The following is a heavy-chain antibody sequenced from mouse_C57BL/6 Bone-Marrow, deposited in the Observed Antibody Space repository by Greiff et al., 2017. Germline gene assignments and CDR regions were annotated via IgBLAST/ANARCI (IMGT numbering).Heavy chain of an antibody. V-gene: IGHV1-26*01. Sequence: EVQLQQSGPELVKPGASVKLSCKASGYTFTDYYMNWVKQSHGKSLEWIGDINPNNGGTSYNQKFKGKATLTVDKSSSTAYMELRSLTSEDSAVYYCARRLPSVGGYFDYWGQGTTLTVSS. CDR1: GYTFTDYY. J-gene: IGHJ2*01. CDR2: INPNNGGT. D-gene: IGHD1-1*01. CDR3: ARRLPSVGGYFDY.